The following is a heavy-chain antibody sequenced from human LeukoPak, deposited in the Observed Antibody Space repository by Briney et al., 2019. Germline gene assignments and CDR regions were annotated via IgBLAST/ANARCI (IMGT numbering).Heavy chain of an antibody. D-gene: IGHD3-22*01. CDR2: IYYDGRT. CDR3: ARQDGSGYYPSFDY. J-gene: IGHJ4*02. Sequence: SETLSLTCTVSGGSISSSDYYWCWIRQPPGKGLEWIGNIYYDGRTYYNPSLKSRVTISVYTSNNQFSLKLSSVTAADTAVYYCARQDGSGYYPSFDYWGQGSLVTVSS. V-gene: IGHV4-39*01. CDR1: GGSISSSDYY.